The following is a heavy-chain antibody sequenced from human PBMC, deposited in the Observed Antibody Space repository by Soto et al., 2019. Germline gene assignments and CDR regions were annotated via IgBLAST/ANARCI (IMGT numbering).Heavy chain of an antibody. CDR1: GFTFSTYS. CDR2: ISSRSYTI. CDR3: ARGGSSSDNGMDV. D-gene: IGHD6-6*01. Sequence: EVQLVESGGGLVPPGGSLRLSCAASGFTFSTYSMNWVRQAPGKGLEWVSYISSRSYTIYYVDSVKGRFTISRDNAKNSLYLQMNSLRDEDTAVYYCARGGSSSDNGMDVWGQGTTVTV. V-gene: IGHV3-48*02. J-gene: IGHJ6*02.